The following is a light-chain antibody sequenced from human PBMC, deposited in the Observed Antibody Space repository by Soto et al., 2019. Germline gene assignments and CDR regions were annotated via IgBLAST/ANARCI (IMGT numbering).Light chain of an antibody. CDR1: HRVSSY. V-gene: IGKV3-15*01. Sequence: EIVMTQSPATLSVSPGARATLSCRASHRVSSYLAWCQQRPGQAPRLLIYGASTRATGIPARFSGIASGTELTLTISSLQSEDGEIYDGQQYNNWPLTFGGGTKVDIK. J-gene: IGKJ4*01. CDR3: QQYNNWPLT. CDR2: GAS.